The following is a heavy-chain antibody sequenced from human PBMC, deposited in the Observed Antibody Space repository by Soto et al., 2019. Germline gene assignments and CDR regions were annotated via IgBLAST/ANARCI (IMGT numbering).Heavy chain of an antibody. CDR1: GYTLTELS. V-gene: IGHV1-24*01. J-gene: IGHJ5*02. CDR2: FDPEDGET. Sequence: GASVKVSCKVSGYTLTELSMHWVRQAPGKGLEWMGGFDPEDGETIYAQKFQGRVTMTEDTSTDTAYMELSSLRSEDTVVYYCATIRSSYRSNWFDPWGQGTLVTVSS. CDR3: ATIRSSYRSNWFDP. D-gene: IGHD3-16*02.